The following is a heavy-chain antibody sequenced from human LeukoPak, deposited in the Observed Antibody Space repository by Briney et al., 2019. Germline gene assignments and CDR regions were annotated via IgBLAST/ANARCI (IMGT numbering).Heavy chain of an antibody. CDR1: GGSISSYY. J-gene: IGHJ5*02. D-gene: IGHD2-15*01. CDR2: IYYSGST. V-gene: IGHV4-59*01. CDR3: ARAAPNYCSGGSCYWFDP. Sequence: SETLSLTCTVSGGSISSYYWSWIRQPPGKGLEWIGYIYYSGSTNHNPSLKSQVTISVDTSKNQFSLKLSSVTAADTAVYYCARAAPNYCSGGSCYWFDPWGQGTLVTVSS.